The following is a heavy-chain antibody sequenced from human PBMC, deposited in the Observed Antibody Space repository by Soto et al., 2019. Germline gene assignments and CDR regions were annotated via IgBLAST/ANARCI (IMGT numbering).Heavy chain of an antibody. Sequence: GGSLRLSCTASGFTFGDYAMSWFRQAPGKGLEWVGFIRSKAYGGTTEYAASVKGRFTISRDDSKSIAYLQMNSLKTEDTAVYYCSAYGDYLVMSDESEGDSFDYWGQGTLVTVSS. CDR1: GFTFGDYA. CDR2: IRSKAYGGTT. J-gene: IGHJ4*02. V-gene: IGHV3-49*03. D-gene: IGHD4-17*01. CDR3: SAYGDYLVMSDESEGDSFDY.